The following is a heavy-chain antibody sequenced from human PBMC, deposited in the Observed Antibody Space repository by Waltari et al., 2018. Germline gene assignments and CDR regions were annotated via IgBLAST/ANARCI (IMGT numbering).Heavy chain of an antibody. Sequence: QVQLQESGPGLVKPSETLSLTCTVSGGSISSYYWSWIRQPPGKGLEWIGYIYYSGSTNYNPSLKSRVTISVDTSKNQCALKLSSVTAADTAVYYCARDPARELLWFGEDWGQGTLVTVSS. CDR1: GGSISSYY. J-gene: IGHJ4*02. V-gene: IGHV4-59*01. CDR2: IYYSGST. CDR3: ARDPARELLWFGED. D-gene: IGHD3-10*01.